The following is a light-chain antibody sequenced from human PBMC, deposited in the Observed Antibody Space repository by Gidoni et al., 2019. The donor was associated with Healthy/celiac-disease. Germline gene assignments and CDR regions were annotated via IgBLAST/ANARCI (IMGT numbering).Light chain of an antibody. CDR3: QQYNNWPPWT. CDR2: GAS. J-gene: IGKJ1*01. Sequence: ASQSVSSNLAWYQQKPGQAPRLLIYGASTRATGIPARFSGSGSGTEFTLTISSLQSEDFAVYYCQQYNNWPPWTFGQGTKVEIK. CDR1: QSVSSN. V-gene: IGKV3-15*01.